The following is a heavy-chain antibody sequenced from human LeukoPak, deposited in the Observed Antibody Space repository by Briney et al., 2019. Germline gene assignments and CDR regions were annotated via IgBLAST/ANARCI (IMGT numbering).Heavy chain of an antibody. V-gene: IGHV1-69*02. D-gene: IGHD1-14*01. Sequence: VASVKVSCKASGGTFSSYTISWVRQAPGQELEWMGRIIPILRIANYAQKFQGRVTITPDKSTSTAYMELSSLRSEDTAVYYCARGNHLNYYYYMDVWSKGTTVTVSS. CDR1: GGTFSSYT. CDR3: ARGNHLNYYYYMDV. CDR2: IIPILRIA. J-gene: IGHJ6*03.